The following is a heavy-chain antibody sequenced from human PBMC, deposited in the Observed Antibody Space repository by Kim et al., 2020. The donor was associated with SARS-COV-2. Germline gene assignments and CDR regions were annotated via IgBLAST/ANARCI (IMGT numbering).Heavy chain of an antibody. D-gene: IGHD3-22*01. CDR2: IAPDGGHK. CDR1: GFTFNTNW. Sequence: GGSLRLSCEASGFTFNTNWMNWVRQAPGKGLEWVANIAPDGGHKNYADSVKGRFTISRDNAKNSLSLQMNSLRAEDSATSYCAGNGYWRFESWGQGTLV. CDR3: AGNGYWRFES. J-gene: IGHJ4*02. V-gene: IGHV3-7*03.